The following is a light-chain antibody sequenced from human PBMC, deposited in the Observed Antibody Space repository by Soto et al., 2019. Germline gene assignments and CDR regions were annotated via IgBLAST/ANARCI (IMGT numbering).Light chain of an antibody. CDR3: QHRMNWPLT. CDR1: QSVSSY. Sequence: EIVLTQSPATLSLSPGERATLSCRASQSVSSYLLWYQQKPGQAPRLLIYDAFNRASGTPARFSGSGSETDFTLTISSLEPEDFGVYYCQHRMNWPLTFGQGTRLFIK. V-gene: IGKV3-11*01. CDR2: DAF. J-gene: IGKJ5*01.